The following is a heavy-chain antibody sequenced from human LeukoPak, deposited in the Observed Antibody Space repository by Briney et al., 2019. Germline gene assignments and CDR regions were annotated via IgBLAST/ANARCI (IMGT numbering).Heavy chain of an antibody. CDR2: MYYSGST. Sequence: KPSETLSLTCTVSGGSISSSTYYWGWIRQPPGKGLEWIGSMYYSGSTYYNPSLKSRVTISVDTSKNQFSLKLSSVTAADTAVYYCARDKNYYDSSGYPTWGQGTLVTVSS. CDR3: ARDKNYYDSSGYPT. CDR1: GGSISSSTYY. D-gene: IGHD3-22*01. V-gene: IGHV4-39*02. J-gene: IGHJ4*02.